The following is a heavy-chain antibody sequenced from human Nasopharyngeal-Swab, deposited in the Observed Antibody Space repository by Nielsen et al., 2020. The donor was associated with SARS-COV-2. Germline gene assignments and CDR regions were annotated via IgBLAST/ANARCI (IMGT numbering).Heavy chain of an antibody. V-gene: IGHV3-72*01. Sequence: GGSLSLSCAASGFTFSAHYMDWVRQAPGKGLECVGRTRNKANSYTTEYAASVKGRFTISRDDSENSVYLQMNSLKTEDTAVYYCARGATIFGVVLGDSYGMDVWGQGTTVTVSS. CDR3: ARGATIFGVVLGDSYGMDV. CDR2: TRNKANSYTT. CDR1: GFTFSAHY. J-gene: IGHJ6*02. D-gene: IGHD3-3*01.